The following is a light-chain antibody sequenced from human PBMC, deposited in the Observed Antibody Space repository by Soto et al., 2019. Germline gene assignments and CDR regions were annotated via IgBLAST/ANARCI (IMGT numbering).Light chain of an antibody. CDR3: GSYTSSSTPFV. Sequence: QSALTQPASVSGSPGQSITISCTGTISDVGGYDYVSWYQQHPGKAPKLMINDVNIRPSGVSSRFSGSKSGNTASLTISGLRAEDEADYYCGSYTSSSTPFVFGTGTKLTVL. CDR2: DVN. J-gene: IGLJ1*01. V-gene: IGLV2-14*03. CDR1: ISDVGGYDY.